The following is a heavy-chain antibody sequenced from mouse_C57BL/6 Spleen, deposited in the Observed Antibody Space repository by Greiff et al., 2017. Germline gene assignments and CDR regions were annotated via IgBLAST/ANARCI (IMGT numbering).Heavy chain of an antibody. D-gene: IGHD2-2*01. Sequence: EVQVVESGGGLVQPGGSLKLSCAASGFTFSDYGMAWVRQAPRKGPEWVAFISNLAYSIYYADTVTGRFTISRENAKNTLYLEMSSLRSEDTAMYYCARHQVTTGYYAMDYWGQGTSVTVSS. J-gene: IGHJ4*01. V-gene: IGHV5-15*01. CDR1: GFTFSDYG. CDR2: ISNLAYSI. CDR3: ARHQVTTGYYAMDY.